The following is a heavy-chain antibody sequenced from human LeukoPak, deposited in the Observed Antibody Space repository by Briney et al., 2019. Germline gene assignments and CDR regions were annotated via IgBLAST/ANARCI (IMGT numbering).Heavy chain of an antibody. V-gene: IGHV4-59*01. CDR2: LYNSGNT. D-gene: IGHD3-10*01. Sequence: PSETLSLTCTVFKGSISSYSWSWTRQTPEKGLEWIGYLYNSGNTNYNPSLKSRVTISVDTAKKQFSLKVRSVTAADTAVYYCASGGVMVRESGTNPYYFEYWGQGTLVTVSS. CDR1: KGSISSYS. CDR3: ASGGVMVRESGTNPYYFEY. J-gene: IGHJ4*02.